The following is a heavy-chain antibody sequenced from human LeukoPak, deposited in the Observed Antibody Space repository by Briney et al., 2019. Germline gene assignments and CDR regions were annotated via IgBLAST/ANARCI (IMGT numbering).Heavy chain of an antibody. V-gene: IGHV4-59*01. J-gene: IGHJ4*02. CDR2: IYSSGST. Sequence: SETLSLTCTVSGGSISNYYWSWIRQPPGKGLEWIGYIYSSGSTNYNPSLKSRVTISVDTSKNQFSLKLSSVTAADTAVYYCARGSAKLRYFDSRGGYFNYCGQGTLVTVSS. D-gene: IGHD3-9*01. CDR1: GGSISNYY. CDR3: ARGSAKLRYFDSRGGYFNY.